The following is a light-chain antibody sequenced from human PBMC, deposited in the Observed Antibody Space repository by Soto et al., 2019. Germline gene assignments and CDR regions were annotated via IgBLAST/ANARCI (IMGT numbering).Light chain of an antibody. CDR1: GSDIGAYNY. Sequence: SVLTQPSSGSGSPGQSNTISCTGSGSDIGAYNYVSWYQQHPGRAPKLLIHGVTRRPSGVSSRFSASKSAYTASLTISGLQAEAEANYFCSSFTTSYFYVFGPGTTVTVL. V-gene: IGLV2-14*01. CDR2: GVT. J-gene: IGLJ1*01. CDR3: SSFTTSYFYV.